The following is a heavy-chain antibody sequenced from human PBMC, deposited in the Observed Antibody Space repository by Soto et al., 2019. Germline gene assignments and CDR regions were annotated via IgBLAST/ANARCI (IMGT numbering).Heavy chain of an antibody. CDR3: GVGVDLWFYGIDV. CDR1: GSTFSKYT. V-gene: IGHV1-18*03. D-gene: IGHD1-26*01. CDR2: ITANNVDT. Sequence: QVQVVQSGTEVKKPGASVRVSCKTSGSTFSKYTFNWVRQAPGQGLEWIGWITANNVDTISAQRFHGRVTMTTDPSGNTVYMELRNVGGDDMAVYFCGVGVDLWFYGIDVWGQGTTVIVSS. J-gene: IGHJ6*02.